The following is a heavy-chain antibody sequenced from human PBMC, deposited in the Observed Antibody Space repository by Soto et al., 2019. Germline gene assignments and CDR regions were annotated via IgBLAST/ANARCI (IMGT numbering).Heavy chain of an antibody. J-gene: IGHJ6*02. V-gene: IGHV3-30*18. Sequence: GGSLRLSCAASGFTFSSYGMHWVRQAPGKGLEWVAVISYDGSNKYYADSVKGRFTISRDNSKNTLYLQMNSLRAEDTAVYYCAKDYRQQWLAPYYYGMDVWGQGTTVTVSS. CDR2: ISYDGSNK. D-gene: IGHD6-19*01. CDR3: AKDYRQQWLAPYYYGMDV. CDR1: GFTFSSYG.